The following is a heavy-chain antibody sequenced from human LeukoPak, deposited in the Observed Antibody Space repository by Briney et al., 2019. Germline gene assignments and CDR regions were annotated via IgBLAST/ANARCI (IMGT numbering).Heavy chain of an antibody. Sequence: PSETLSLTCTVSGCSIGSYYWTWIRQPPGKGLEWIGYIYNSGSTNYNPSLKSRVTISVDTSKNQFSLKLSSVTAADTAVYYCARSRDGYNLDYWGQGTLVTVSS. J-gene: IGHJ4*02. CDR2: IYNSGST. V-gene: IGHV4-59*01. CDR1: GCSIGSYY. D-gene: IGHD5-24*01. CDR3: ARSRDGYNLDY.